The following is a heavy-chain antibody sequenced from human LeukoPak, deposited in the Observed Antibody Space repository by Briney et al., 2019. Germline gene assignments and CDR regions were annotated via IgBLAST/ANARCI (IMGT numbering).Heavy chain of an antibody. CDR1: GVSVGSAGYY. CDR2: MYYSGDS. V-gene: IGHV4-61*08. CDR3: ARSQSQSGSYRYYFAY. Sequence: PSETLSLTCTVSGVSVGSAGYYWTWIRQPPGKGLEWIGYMYYSGDSNYNPFLKSRVTMSLDPSKNRFSLKLSSVTAADTAAYYCARSQSQSGSYRYYFAYWGQGTLVTVSS. D-gene: IGHD1-26*01. J-gene: IGHJ4*02.